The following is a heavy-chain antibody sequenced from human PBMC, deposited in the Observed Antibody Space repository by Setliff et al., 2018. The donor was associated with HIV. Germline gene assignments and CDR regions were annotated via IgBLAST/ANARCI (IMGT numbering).Heavy chain of an antibody. Sequence: SETLSLTCAVSGGSISSRNWWSWVRQPPGKGLEWIGEINHSANTNYSPSLKSRVTISVDTSKNQFSLKLSSVTAADTAVYYCARHSGGSFYNFWSGDYYYYGMDVWGQGTTVTVSS. D-gene: IGHD3-3*01. V-gene: IGHV4-4*02. J-gene: IGHJ6*02. CDR3: ARHSGGSFYNFWSGDYYYYGMDV. CDR2: INHSANT. CDR1: GGSISSRNW.